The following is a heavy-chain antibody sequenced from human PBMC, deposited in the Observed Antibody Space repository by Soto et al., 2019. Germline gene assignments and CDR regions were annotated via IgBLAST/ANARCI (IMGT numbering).Heavy chain of an antibody. CDR3: AGGVLPRGGGTPYSF. CDR1: GGTFSSYA. D-gene: IGHD3-16*01. CDR2: IIPIFGTA. Sequence: QVQLVQSGAEVKKPGSSVKVSCKASGGTFSSYAISWVRQAPGQGLEWMGGIIPIFGTANYAQKFQGRVTITADESTSTAYLERRSLRSEDTLVYYGAGGVLPRGGGTPYSFWGQGTTVTVSS. J-gene: IGHJ6*02. V-gene: IGHV1-69*12.